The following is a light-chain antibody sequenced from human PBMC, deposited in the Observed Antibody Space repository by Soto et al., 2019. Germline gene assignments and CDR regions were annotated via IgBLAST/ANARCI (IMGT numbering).Light chain of an antibody. CDR1: SSNIGSNA. CDR2: SNN. CDR3: AAWDDSLNGLYV. J-gene: IGLJ1*01. V-gene: IGLV1-44*01. Sequence: QSVLTQPPSASGTPGQRVTISCSGGSSNIGSNAVIWYHQLPGTAPKLLIYSNNQRPSGVPDRFSGSKSGTSASLAISGLQSEDEADYYCAAWDDSLNGLYVFGTGTKLTVL.